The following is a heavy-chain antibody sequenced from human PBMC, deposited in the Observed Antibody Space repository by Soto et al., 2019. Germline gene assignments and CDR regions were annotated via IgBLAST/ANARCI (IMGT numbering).Heavy chain of an antibody. CDR1: GYVLTAYS. J-gene: IGHJ1*01. V-gene: IGHV1-46*01. CDR2: VNPSGGST. Sequence: SVKVSCKASGYVLTAYSRHWVRLAPGQGLEWMGVVNPSGGSTKYAQNFQGRVTMTRDTSTTTIYMELSSLRSDDTAIYYCAREETCSGGTCYSESFHRWGQGTPVTVS. CDR3: AREETCSGGTCYSESFHR. D-gene: IGHD2-15*01.